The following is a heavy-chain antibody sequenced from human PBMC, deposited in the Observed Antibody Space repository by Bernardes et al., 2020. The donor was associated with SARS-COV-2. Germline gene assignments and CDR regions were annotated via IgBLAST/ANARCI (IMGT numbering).Heavy chain of an antibody. Sequence: GVLTLSCSSSGFTLSSYWIHWVPQAPWKVLVWVARINEDGSRIDYADSVRGRVTISRDSAKNTLYLQMNSLGAEDTALYYCAKDFTGTYDYWGQGTLVTVSS. CDR1: GFTLSSYW. J-gene: IGHJ4*02. D-gene: IGHD1-7*01. V-gene: IGHV3-74*01. CDR2: INEDGSRI. CDR3: AKDFTGTYDY.